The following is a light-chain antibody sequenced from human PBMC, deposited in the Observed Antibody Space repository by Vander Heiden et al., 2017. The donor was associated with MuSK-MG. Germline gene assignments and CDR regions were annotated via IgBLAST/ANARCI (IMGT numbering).Light chain of an antibody. Sequence: DIVMTQSPNPLSVSLGERATTTCRSSQSVLYSPNKKNSLALFQQKPRQLPKLFCYWASTRESGVPDRFSGSGSVTDFTLTINSLQAEEVAVYFCHQYYNTPWTFGQGTKVEIK. J-gene: IGKJ1*01. CDR2: WAS. CDR1: QSVLYSPNKKNS. CDR3: HQYYNTPWT. V-gene: IGKV4-1*01.